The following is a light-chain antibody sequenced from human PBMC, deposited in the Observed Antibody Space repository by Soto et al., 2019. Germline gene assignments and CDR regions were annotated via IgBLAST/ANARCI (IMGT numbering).Light chain of an antibody. CDR3: CSYAGSSTYV. CDR2: EGS. CDR1: SSDVGTYNL. V-gene: IGLV2-23*01. Sequence: QSALTQPASVSGSPGQSITISCTGTSSDVGTYNLVSWYQHHPGKAPKLMIYEGSKRPSRVSNRFSGSKSGNTASLTISGLQAEDDADYYCCSYAGSSTYVFGTGTKLTVL. J-gene: IGLJ1*01.